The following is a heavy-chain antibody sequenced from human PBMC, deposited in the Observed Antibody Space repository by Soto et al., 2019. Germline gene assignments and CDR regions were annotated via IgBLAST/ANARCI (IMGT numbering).Heavy chain of an antibody. CDR1: GGYISSGSYY. D-gene: IGHD5-18*01. CDR2: FSYSGST. Sequence: QLQLQESGPGIVKPSETLSLTCTVSGGYISSGSYYWDWIRQPPGKGLQWIVSFSYSGSTYYNPALKSPVTIYVDTANHHFSLRLTSVTAADTAVYYCARQLGYRYDDFVGSYYFDYWGQGTLVTVSS. CDR3: ARQLGYRYDDFVGSYYFDY. V-gene: IGHV4-39*01. J-gene: IGHJ4*02.